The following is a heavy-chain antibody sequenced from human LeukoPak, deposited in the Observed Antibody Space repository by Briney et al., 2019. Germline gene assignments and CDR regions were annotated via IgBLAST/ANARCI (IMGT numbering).Heavy chain of an antibody. Sequence: ASVKVSCKTSGYRFTNNYMRWVRQAPGQGLEWMGIINPSGGNINYAQKFQGRVTMTRDTSTSTVYMELSSLRSEDTAVYFCARDQGLTGYFDYWGQGTLVTVSS. J-gene: IGHJ4*02. CDR1: GYRFTNNY. CDR2: INPSGGNI. D-gene: IGHD3-9*01. V-gene: IGHV1-46*01. CDR3: ARDQGLTGYFDY.